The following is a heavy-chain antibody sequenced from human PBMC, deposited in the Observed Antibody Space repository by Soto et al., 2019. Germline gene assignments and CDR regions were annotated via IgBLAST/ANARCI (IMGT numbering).Heavy chain of an antibody. CDR3: ARGELQLYSDY. V-gene: IGHV1-18*01. CDR1: GYTFSKYG. CDR2: ISAYNGDT. D-gene: IGHD3-16*01. Sequence: QVQLVQSGAEVKKPGASVKVSCRASGYTFSKYGISWVRQAPGQGLEWMGWISAYNGDTVYAQKVQVRVTVTTDTATSTAKKELGSLRSADTAVYYCARGELQLYSDYWGHGTLVTVST. J-gene: IGHJ4*01.